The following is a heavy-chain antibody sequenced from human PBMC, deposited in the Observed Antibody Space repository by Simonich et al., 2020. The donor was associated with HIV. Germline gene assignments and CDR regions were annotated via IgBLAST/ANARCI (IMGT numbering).Heavy chain of an antibody. J-gene: IGHJ4*02. V-gene: IGHV4-34*01. CDR3: ARRGEGYCSGGICYKPIYFDY. CDR1: GGSFSGYY. D-gene: IGHD2-15*01. CDR2: INHGGST. Sequence: QVQLQQWGAGLLKPSETLSLTCAVYGGSFSGYYWSWIRQPPWKGLEWIGEINHGGSTNYNPSLKGRVTISVDTAKNQFSMKRSSVTDAETAVYYCARRGEGYCSGGICYKPIYFDYWVQGTLVTVSS.